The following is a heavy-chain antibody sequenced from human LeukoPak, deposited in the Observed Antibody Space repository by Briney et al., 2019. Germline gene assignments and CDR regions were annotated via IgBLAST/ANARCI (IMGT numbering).Heavy chain of an antibody. CDR3: ARGTIDDYGDYGVRYYFDY. V-gene: IGHV4-34*01. CDR2: INHSGST. CDR1: GGSFSGYY. D-gene: IGHD4-17*01. J-gene: IGHJ4*02. Sequence: SETLSLTCAVYGGSFSGYYWSWIRQPPGKGLEWIGEINHSGSTNYNPSLKSRVTISVDTSKNQFSLKLSSVIAADTAVYYCARGTIDDYGDYGVRYYFDYWGQGTLVTVSS.